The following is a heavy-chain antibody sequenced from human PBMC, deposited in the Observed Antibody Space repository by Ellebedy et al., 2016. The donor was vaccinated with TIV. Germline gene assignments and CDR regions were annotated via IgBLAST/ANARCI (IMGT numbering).Heavy chain of an antibody. Sequence: AASVKVSCKASGYTFTTYGFTWVRQAPGQGLEWMGWISAYSGKTNYAQKFQGRVTLTTDTYTGTAHMELRSLRSDDTAVYYCARSRYSGYDYSDYWGQGTLVTVSS. CDR1: GYTFTTYG. V-gene: IGHV1-18*04. D-gene: IGHD5-12*01. J-gene: IGHJ4*02. CDR3: ARSRYSGYDYSDY. CDR2: ISAYSGKT.